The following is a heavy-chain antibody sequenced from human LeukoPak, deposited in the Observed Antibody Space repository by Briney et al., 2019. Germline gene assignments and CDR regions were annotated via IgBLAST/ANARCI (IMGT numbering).Heavy chain of an antibody. J-gene: IGHJ4*02. Sequence: GGSRRLSCSASGFAFSTSAMSGVRQAPGKGLEWVSTITGTGDYTEYADSVKGRFTISRDNSKNTLFLQMSSLRADDTAFYYCAKVLRGVIVYDYWGQGTLVTVSS. CDR1: GFAFSTSA. D-gene: IGHD3-10*01. CDR2: ITGTGDYT. CDR3: AKVLRGVIVYDY. V-gene: IGHV3-23*01.